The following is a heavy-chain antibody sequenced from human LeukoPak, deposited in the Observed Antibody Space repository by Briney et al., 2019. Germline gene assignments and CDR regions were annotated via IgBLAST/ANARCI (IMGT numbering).Heavy chain of an antibody. CDR3: ARPGRGHDFWSGYSRGPYYYMDV. CDR2: IRYDGSNK. V-gene: IGHV3-30*02. CDR1: GFTFSSYG. D-gene: IGHD3-3*01. J-gene: IGHJ6*03. Sequence: GGSLRLSCAASGFTFSSYGMHWVRQAPGKGLEWVAFIRYDGSNKYYADSVKGRFTISRDNSKNTLYLQMNSLRAEDTAVYYCARPGRGHDFWSGYSRGPYYYMDVWGKGTTVTVSS.